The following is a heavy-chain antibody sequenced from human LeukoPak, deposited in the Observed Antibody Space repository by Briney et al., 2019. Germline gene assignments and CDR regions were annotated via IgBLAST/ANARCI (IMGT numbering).Heavy chain of an antibody. D-gene: IGHD4-17*01. CDR2: ISAYNGNT. Sequence: ASVKVSCKASGYTFTSYGISWVRQAPGQGLEWMGWISAYNGNTNYAQKLQGRVTMTTDTSTSTAYMGLRSLRSDDTAVYYCARDLYGDALDAFDIWGQGTMVTVSS. CDR1: GYTFTSYG. CDR3: ARDLYGDALDAFDI. V-gene: IGHV1-18*01. J-gene: IGHJ3*02.